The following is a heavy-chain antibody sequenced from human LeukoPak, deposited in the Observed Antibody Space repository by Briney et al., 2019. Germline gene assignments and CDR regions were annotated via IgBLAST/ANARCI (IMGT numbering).Heavy chain of an antibody. V-gene: IGHV1-2*02. CDR3: ARGGLRVMVYRLYYMDV. CDR1: GYSFTGYY. J-gene: IGHJ6*03. D-gene: IGHD2-8*01. CDR2: INPNSGDT. Sequence: ASVKVSCKASGYSFTGYYMHWVRQAPGQGLEWMGWINPNSGDTKYAQKFQGRVTMTRDTSISTAYMELTRLRSDDTAVYYCARGGLRVMVYRLYYMDVWGRGTTVTVSS.